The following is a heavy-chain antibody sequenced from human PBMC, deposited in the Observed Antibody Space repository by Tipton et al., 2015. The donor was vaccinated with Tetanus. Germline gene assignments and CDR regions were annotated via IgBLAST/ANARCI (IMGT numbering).Heavy chain of an antibody. J-gene: IGHJ4*02. CDR3: AKSEARLGTSSSLD. V-gene: IGHV3-53*01. Sequence: SLRLSCAVSGFTVSNYYMSWVRQAPGKGLEWVSLIYNGDRTSHADSVKGRFTISRDKSKNTLYLQMNSLRAEDTAVYYCAKSEARLGTSSSLDWGQGTLVTVSS. CDR1: GFTVSNYY. D-gene: IGHD6-6*01. CDR2: IYNGDRT.